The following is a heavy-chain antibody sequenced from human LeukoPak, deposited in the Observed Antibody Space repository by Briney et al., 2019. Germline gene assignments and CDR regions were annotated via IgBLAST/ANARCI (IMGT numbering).Heavy chain of an antibody. CDR1: GFTFSRSA. D-gene: IGHD6-19*01. V-gene: IGHV3-23*01. J-gene: IGHJ3*02. CDR3: AKLGDPGGFSGWGRAFDI. CDR2: ISGSASST. Sequence: PGGSLRLSCAASGFTFSRSAMSWVRQAPGKGLEWVSAISGSASSTYYADSVKGRFTISRDNSKNTLYLQMNSLRAEDTAVYYCAKLGDPGGFSGWGRAFDIWGQGTMVTVSS.